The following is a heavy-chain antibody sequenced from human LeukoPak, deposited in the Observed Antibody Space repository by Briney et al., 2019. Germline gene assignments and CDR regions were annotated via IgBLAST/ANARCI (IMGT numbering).Heavy chain of an antibody. CDR1: GFTFGSYA. CDR2: IFGSGGSA. V-gene: IGHV3-23*01. J-gene: IGHJ4*02. Sequence: GGSLRLSCAASGFTFGSYAMYWVRQAPGKGLEWVSGIFGSGGSAHYADTVKGRFTISRDNSKNTVYLQMDSLRVEDTAIYYCAKTTTGYSSGRYPAWPIDYWGQGTLVTVSS. D-gene: IGHD2-15*01. CDR3: AKTTTGYSSGRYPAWPIDY.